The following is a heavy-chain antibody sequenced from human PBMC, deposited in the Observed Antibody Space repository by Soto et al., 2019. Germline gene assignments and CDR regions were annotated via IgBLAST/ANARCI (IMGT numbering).Heavy chain of an antibody. J-gene: IGHJ6*02. Sequence: QSQTLSLTCAISGDSVSSNSAAWTWIRQSPSRGLEWLGRTYYRSKWYNDYAVSVKSRITINPDTSKNQLSLQLSSVTPEDTAVYYCARVGISSSMDVWGQGTAVTVSS. CDR3: ARVGISSSMDV. V-gene: IGHV6-1*01. CDR2: TYYRSKWYN. CDR1: GDSVSSNSAA.